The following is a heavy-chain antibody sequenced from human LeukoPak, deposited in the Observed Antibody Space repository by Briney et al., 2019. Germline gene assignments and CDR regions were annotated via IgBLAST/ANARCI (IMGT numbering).Heavy chain of an antibody. D-gene: IGHD4-23*01. CDR3: ARAMRERYTVVTPVGFDY. V-gene: IGHV1-2*02. CDR1: GYTFTGYY. CDR2: INPNSGGT. J-gene: IGHJ4*02. Sequence: ASVKVSCKASGYTFTGYYMHWVRQAPGQGLEWMGWINPNSGGTNYAQKFQGRVTMTRDTSISTAYMELSRLKSDDTAVYYCARAMRERYTVVTPVGFDYWGQGTLVTVSS.